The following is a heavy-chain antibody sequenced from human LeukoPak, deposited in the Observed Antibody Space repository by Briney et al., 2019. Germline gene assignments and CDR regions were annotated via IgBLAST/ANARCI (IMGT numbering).Heavy chain of an antibody. CDR2: ISGSGGST. D-gene: IGHD3-22*01. CDR1: GFTFSSYA. CDR3: AKVPTYYYDSSAPLPDY. J-gene: IGHJ4*02. V-gene: IGHV3-23*01. Sequence: GGSLRLSCAASGFTFSSYAMSWVRQAPGKGLEGVSAISGSGGSTYYADSVKGRFTISRDNSKNTLYLQMNSLRAEDTAVYYCAKVPTYYYDSSAPLPDYWGQGTLVTVSS.